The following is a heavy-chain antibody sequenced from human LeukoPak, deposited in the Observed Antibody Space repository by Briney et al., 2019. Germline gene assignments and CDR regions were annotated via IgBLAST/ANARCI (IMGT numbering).Heavy chain of an antibody. D-gene: IGHD3-22*01. V-gene: IGHV3-30*03. CDR1: GFTFSSYG. CDR2: ISYDGSNK. J-gene: IGHJ4*02. Sequence: GGSLRLSCAASGFTFSSYGMHWVRQAPGKGLEWVAVISYDGSNKYYADSVKGRFTISRDNSKNTLYLQMNSLRAEDTAVCYCATGYSSGYNIDYWGQGTLVTVSS. CDR3: ATGYSSGYNIDY.